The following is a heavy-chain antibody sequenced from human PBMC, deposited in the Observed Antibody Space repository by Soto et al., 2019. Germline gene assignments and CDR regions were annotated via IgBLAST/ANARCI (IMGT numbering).Heavy chain of an antibody. J-gene: IGHJ4*02. D-gene: IGHD3-9*01. V-gene: IGHV2-5*02. CDR2: ISWDGEK. Sequence: ITLKESGPTLVKPTQTLTLTCTFSGFSLNTRGVGVGWIRQTPGKALEWLALISWDGEKRYSPSLKSRHTIPKGTPANPVGPTTTNMDPVHTATYSGAHRRGYLLTGPYSFDYWGQGTLVTVSS. CDR3: AHRRGYLLTGPYSFDY. CDR1: GFSLNTRGVG.